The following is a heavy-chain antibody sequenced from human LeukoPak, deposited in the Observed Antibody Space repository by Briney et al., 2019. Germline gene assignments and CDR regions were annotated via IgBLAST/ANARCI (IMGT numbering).Heavy chain of an antibody. V-gene: IGHV3-23*01. CDR3: AKSRKMGYFQH. D-gene: IGHD5-24*01. CDR2: ISGSGGST. Sequence: GGSLRLSCAASGFTFSCYGVNWVRQAPGQGLVWVSAISGSGGSTYYADSVKGRFTISRDNSKNTLYLQMNSLRAEDTAVYYCAKSRKMGYFQHWGQGTLVTVSS. CDR1: GFTFSCYG. J-gene: IGHJ1*01.